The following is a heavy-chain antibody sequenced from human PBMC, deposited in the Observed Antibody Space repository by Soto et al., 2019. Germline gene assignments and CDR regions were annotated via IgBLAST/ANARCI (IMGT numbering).Heavy chain of an antibody. J-gene: IGHJ6*03. Sequence: SETLSLTCAVYGGSFSGYYWSWIRQPPGKGLEWIGEINHSGSTNYNPSLKSRVTISVDTSKNQFSLKLSSVTAADTAVYYCARDAWGYYYYMDVWGKGTTVTVSS. CDR1: GGSFSGYY. CDR2: INHSGST. V-gene: IGHV4-34*01. D-gene: IGHD1-26*01. CDR3: ARDAWGYYYYMDV.